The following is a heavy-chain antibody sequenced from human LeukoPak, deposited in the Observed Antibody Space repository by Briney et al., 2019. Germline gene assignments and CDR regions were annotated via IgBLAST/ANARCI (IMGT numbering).Heavy chain of an antibody. D-gene: IGHD1-26*01. Sequence: ASVKVSCKTSGYRFITFGINWVRQAPGQGLEWMGWINPYNGNRYYAKKFQGRVTMTEDTSTDTAYMELSSLRSEDTAVYYCATGIVGATRAGDYWGQGTLVTVSS. V-gene: IGHV1-18*01. J-gene: IGHJ4*02. CDR1: GYRFITFG. CDR3: ATGIVGATRAGDY. CDR2: INPYNGNR.